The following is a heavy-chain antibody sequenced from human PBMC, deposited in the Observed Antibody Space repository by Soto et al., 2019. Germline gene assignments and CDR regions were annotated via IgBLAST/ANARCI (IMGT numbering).Heavy chain of an antibody. Sequence: QVQLQESGPGLVKPSETLSLTCTVSGGSINSYYWSWIRQPPGKGLEWIGYIYYSGSTNYNPSLKSRVTMSVDTSKNQFSLKLSVVTAADTAVDYCARGSSGRDYWGQGTLVTVSS. CDR1: GGSINSYY. CDR2: IYYSGST. J-gene: IGHJ4*02. D-gene: IGHD3-22*01. V-gene: IGHV4-59*01. CDR3: ARGSSGRDY.